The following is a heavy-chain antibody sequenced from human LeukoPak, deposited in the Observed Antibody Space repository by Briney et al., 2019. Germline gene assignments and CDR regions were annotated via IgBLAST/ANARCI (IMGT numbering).Heavy chain of an antibody. J-gene: IGHJ3*02. CDR3: ARGPGPIAGAKNPFDI. D-gene: IGHD1-26*01. CDR1: GFTFSAYA. V-gene: IGHV3-30*01. CDR2: TSYDGSNK. Sequence: GTSLRLSCAASGFTFSAYAMHWVRQAPGKGLEWVAVTSYDGSNKYYADSVKGRFTISGDKSKDTLYLQMKSLRPEDTAVYYCARGPGPIAGAKNPFDIWGQGTMVTVSS.